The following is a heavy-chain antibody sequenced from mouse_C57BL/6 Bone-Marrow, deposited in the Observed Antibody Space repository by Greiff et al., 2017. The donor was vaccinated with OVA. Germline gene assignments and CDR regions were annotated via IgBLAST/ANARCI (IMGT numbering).Heavy chain of an antibody. CDR1: GFTFSDYY. V-gene: IGHV5-12*01. CDR2: ISNGGGST. J-gene: IGHJ2*01. CDR3: ARHGGVTEPFDY. Sequence: EVKLEESGGGLVQPGGSLKLSCAASGFTFSDYYMYWVRQTPEKRLEWVAYISNGGGSTYYPDTVKGRFTISRDNAKNTLYLQMSRLKSEDTAMYYCARHGGVTEPFDYWGQGTTLTVSS. D-gene: IGHD1-1*02.